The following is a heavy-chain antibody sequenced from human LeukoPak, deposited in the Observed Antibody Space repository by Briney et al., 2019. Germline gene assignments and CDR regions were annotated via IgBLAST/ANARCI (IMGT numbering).Heavy chain of an antibody. CDR2: INPNSGGT. J-gene: IGHJ5*02. CDR1: GYTFTGYY. CDR3: ASVPYDSSGYYYKGFDP. D-gene: IGHD3-22*01. Sequence: GASVKVSCKASGYTFTGYYMHWVRQAPGQGLEWMGWINPNSGGTNYAQKFQGRVTMTRDTSISTAYMELRSLRSDDTAVYYCASVPYDSSGYYYKGFDPWGQGTLVTVSS. V-gene: IGHV1-2*02.